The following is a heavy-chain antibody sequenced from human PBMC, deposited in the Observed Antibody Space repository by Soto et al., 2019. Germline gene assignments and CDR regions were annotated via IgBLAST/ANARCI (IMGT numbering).Heavy chain of an antibody. V-gene: IGHV4-4*02. CDR1: GGSISSSNW. J-gene: IGHJ3*02. Sequence: QVQLQESGPGLVKPSGTLSLTCAVSGGSISSSNWWSWVRQPPGKGLEWIGEIYHSGSTNYNPSLKSQVTISVDKSKNQFSLKLSSVTAADTAVYYCARVYYYDSSGYYYAAFDIWGQGTMVTVSS. CDR3: ARVYYYDSSGYYYAAFDI. CDR2: IYHSGST. D-gene: IGHD3-22*01.